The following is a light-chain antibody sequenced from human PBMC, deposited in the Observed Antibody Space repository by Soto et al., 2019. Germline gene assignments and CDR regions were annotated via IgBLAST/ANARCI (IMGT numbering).Light chain of an antibody. J-gene: IGKJ2*01. CDR1: QSISWY. V-gene: IGKV1-39*01. Sequence: DIQMTQSPSSLSASVGDRVTITCRACQSISWYLNWYQQKPGKAPKLLIYAASSLQSGVPSRFSGSGLETDFTLTISSLQPEDFATYYCQQSYSTPQNTFGQGTKLEIK. CDR3: QQSYSTPQNT. CDR2: AAS.